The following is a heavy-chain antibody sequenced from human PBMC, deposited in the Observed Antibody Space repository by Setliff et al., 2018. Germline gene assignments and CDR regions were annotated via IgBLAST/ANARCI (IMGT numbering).Heavy chain of an antibody. D-gene: IGHD3-22*01. CDR3: ARAVDSSGYFPYWYFDL. CDR1: GASISGYY. J-gene: IGHJ2*01. CDR2: LYYGGST. Sequence: ASETLSLTCSVSGASISGYYWSWIRQSPAKGLEWIGSLYYGGSTSYNPSLKSRVTMSVDTSKGQFSLKLTSVTAADTAVYFCARAVDSSGYFPYWYFDLWGRGALVTVSS. V-gene: IGHV4-59*01.